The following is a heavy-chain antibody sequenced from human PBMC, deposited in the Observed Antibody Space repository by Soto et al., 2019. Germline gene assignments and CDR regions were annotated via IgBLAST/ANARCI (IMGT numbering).Heavy chain of an antibody. D-gene: IGHD3-22*01. Sequence: SVKVSCKASGGTFSSYAISWVRQAPGQGLEWMGGIIPIFGTANYAQKFQGRVTITADKSTSTAYMELSSLRSEDTAVYYCARGRYYDSSGYSAGAFDIWGQGTMVTVSS. V-gene: IGHV1-69*06. CDR2: IIPIFGTA. CDR3: ARGRYYDSSGYSAGAFDI. J-gene: IGHJ3*02. CDR1: GGTFSSYA.